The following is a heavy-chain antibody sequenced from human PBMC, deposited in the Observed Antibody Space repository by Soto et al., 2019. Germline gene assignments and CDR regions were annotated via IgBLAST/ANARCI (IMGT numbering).Heavy chain of an antibody. CDR2: INHSGST. CDR1: GGSFSGYY. D-gene: IGHD3-3*01. V-gene: IGHV4-34*01. Sequence: SSETLSLTCAVYGGSFSGYYWSWIRQPPGKGLEWIGEINHSGSTNYNPSLKSRVTISVDTSKNQFSLKLSSVTAADTAVYYCARGPRYDFWSYNWFDPWGQGTLVTVSS. J-gene: IGHJ5*02. CDR3: ARGPRYDFWSYNWFDP.